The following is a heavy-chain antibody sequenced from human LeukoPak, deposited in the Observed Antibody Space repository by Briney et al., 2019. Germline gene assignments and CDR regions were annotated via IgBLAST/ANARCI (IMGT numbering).Heavy chain of an antibody. CDR1: GFTFSNYA. J-gene: IGHJ4*02. V-gene: IGHV3-23*01. CDR2: INHSGGNT. D-gene: IGHD6-19*01. Sequence: GGSLRLSCAASGFTFSNYAMNWVRQAPGKGLEWVSDINHSGGNTYYADSVKGRFTISRDNSKNPLYLQMNSRRAEDTAVYCCAKELAVTGWVNDYWGQGTLVTVSS. CDR3: AKELAVTGWVNDY.